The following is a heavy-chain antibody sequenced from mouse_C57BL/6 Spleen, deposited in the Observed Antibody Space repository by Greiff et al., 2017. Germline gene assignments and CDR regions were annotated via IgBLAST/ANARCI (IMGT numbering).Heavy chain of an antibody. CDR3: ARALTYDNYEGWFAY. D-gene: IGHD2-1*01. CDR2: IDPSDSET. Sequence: QVQLQQPGAELVRPGSSVKLSCKASGYTFTSYWMHWVKQRPIQGLEWIGNIDPSDSETHYNQKFKDKATLTVDKSSSTAYMQLSSLTSEDSALYYCARALTYDNYEGWFAYWGQGTLVTVSA. CDR1: GYTFTSYW. V-gene: IGHV1-52*01. J-gene: IGHJ3*01.